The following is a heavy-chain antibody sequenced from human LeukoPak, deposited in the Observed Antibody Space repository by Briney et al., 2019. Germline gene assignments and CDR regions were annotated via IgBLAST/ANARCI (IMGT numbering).Heavy chain of an antibody. CDR2: IKQDGSEK. CDR3: TRRRDGYNYDFDY. CDR1: GFTFRSYW. D-gene: IGHD5-24*01. J-gene: IGHJ4*02. Sequence: GGSLRLSCAASGFTFRSYWMSWVRQAPGKGLEWVAHIKQDGSEKYYVDSVKGRFTISRDNAKNSLYLQMNSLRAEDTAVYYCTRRRDGYNYDFDYWGQGALVTASS. V-gene: IGHV3-7*01.